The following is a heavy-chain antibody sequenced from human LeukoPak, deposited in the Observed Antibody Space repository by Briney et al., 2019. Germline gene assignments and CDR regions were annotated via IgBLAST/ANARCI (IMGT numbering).Heavy chain of an antibody. CDR1: GGSISSYC. D-gene: IGHD5-12*01. V-gene: IGHV4-59*01. CDR2: INYRGRT. Sequence: SETLSLTCTVSGGSISSYCWSWIRQAPGKGLEWIGYINYRGRTNYNPSLKSRLTISVDTSKNQFSLKLSSVTAADTAVYYCAASGYSAYRGDYWGQGTLVTVSA. J-gene: IGHJ4*02. CDR3: AASGYSAYRGDY.